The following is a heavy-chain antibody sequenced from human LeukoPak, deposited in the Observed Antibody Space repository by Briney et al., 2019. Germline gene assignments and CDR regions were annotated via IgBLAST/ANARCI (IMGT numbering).Heavy chain of an antibody. J-gene: IGHJ4*02. V-gene: IGHV1-18*01. Sequence: ASVKVSCKASGYTFTSYGISWVRQAPGQGLEWMGWISAYNGNTNYAQKLQGRVTKTTHTSTSTAYMELRGMRSDDTAVYYCAREGGRYCSGGSCYPDYWGQGTLVTVSS. D-gene: IGHD2-15*01. CDR2: ISAYNGNT. CDR1: GYTFTSYG. CDR3: AREGGRYCSGGSCYPDY.